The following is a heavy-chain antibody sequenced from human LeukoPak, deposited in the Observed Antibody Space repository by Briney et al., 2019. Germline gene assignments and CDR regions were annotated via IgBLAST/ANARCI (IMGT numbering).Heavy chain of an antibody. Sequence: GGSLRLSCVASGFAFDEYTFNWVRQAPGKGLEWVSLMSWNGHNTYYSDSVKGRFTISRDNSKNSIYLEMKDLRIEDIALYYCAKDMEDYGGNSFDSWGEGTLVTVSS. V-gene: IGHV3-43*01. J-gene: IGHJ5*01. CDR3: AKDMEDYGGNSFDS. CDR1: GFAFDEYT. D-gene: IGHD4-23*01. CDR2: MSWNGHNT.